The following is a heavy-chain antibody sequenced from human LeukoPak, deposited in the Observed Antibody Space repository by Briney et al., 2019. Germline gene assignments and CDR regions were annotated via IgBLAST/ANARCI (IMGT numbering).Heavy chain of an antibody. J-gene: IGHJ6*03. CDR1: GYTFTSYA. V-gene: IGHV7-4-1*02. CDR2: INTNTGNP. D-gene: IGHD6-19*01. Sequence: ASVKVSCKASGYTFTSYAMNWVRQAPGQGLEWMGWINTNTGNPTYAQGFTGRFVFSLDTSVSTAYLQISSLKAEDTAVYYCARDCYSRGWWRVLGDDYYYYMDVWGKGTTVTVSS. CDR3: ARDCYSRGWWRVLGDDYYYYMDV.